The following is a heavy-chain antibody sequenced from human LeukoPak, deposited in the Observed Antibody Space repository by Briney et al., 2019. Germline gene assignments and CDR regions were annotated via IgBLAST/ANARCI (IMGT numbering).Heavy chain of an antibody. CDR3: ARWGGGTGTADY. CDR1: GFTFSSYS. CDR2: ISSSSSYI. J-gene: IGHJ4*02. Sequence: PGGSLRLSCAASGFTFSSYSMNWVRQAPGKGLEWVSSISSSSSYIYYADSVKGRFTISRDNAKNSLYLQMNSLRAEDTAVYYCARWGGGTGTADYWGQGTLVTVSS. D-gene: IGHD1-1*01. V-gene: IGHV3-21*01.